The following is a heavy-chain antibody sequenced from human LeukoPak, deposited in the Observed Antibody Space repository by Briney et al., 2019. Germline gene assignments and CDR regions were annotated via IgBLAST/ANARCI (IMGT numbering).Heavy chain of an antibody. J-gene: IGHJ6*02. CDR1: GFTFSSYA. Sequence: PGGSLRLSCAASGFTFSSYAMNWVRQAPGKGLEWVAVISGSGGSTYYADSVKGRFTISRDKSKNTLYLQMNSLRAEDTAIYYCAKVLVPAAIDYYYGMDVWGQGTTVTVSS. D-gene: IGHD2-2*01. CDR2: ISGSGGST. V-gene: IGHV3-23*01. CDR3: AKVLVPAAIDYYYGMDV.